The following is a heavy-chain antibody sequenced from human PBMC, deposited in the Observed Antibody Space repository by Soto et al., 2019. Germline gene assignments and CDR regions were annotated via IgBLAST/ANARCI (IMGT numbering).Heavy chain of an antibody. Sequence: PGESLKISCKGSGYSFTSYWIVWVRQMPGKGLEWMGIIYPGDSDTRYSPSFQGQVTISADKSISTAYLQWSSLKASDTAMYYCARGDWVMTIFGEPGAFDIWGQGTMVTVSS. CDR3: ARGDWVMTIFGEPGAFDI. J-gene: IGHJ3*02. CDR2: IYPGDSDT. D-gene: IGHD3-3*01. V-gene: IGHV5-51*01. CDR1: GYSFTSYW.